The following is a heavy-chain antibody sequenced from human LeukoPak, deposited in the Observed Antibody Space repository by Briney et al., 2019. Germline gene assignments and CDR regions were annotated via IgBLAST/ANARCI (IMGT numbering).Heavy chain of an antibody. CDR1: GFTFSSYA. CDR3: AKGFYGSGSYYDFDY. V-gene: IGHV3-23*01. Sequence: GGSLRLSCAASGFTFSSYAMSWVRQAPGKGLEWVSAISGSGGSTYYADSVKGRFTISRDNSKNTLCLQMNSLRAEDTAVYYCAKGFYGSGSYYDFDYWGQGTLVTVSS. J-gene: IGHJ4*02. CDR2: ISGSGGST. D-gene: IGHD3-10*01.